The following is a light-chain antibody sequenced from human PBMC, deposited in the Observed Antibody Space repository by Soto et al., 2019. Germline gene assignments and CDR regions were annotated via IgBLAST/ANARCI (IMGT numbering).Light chain of an antibody. Sequence: DLPMTQSPSSLSASVGDRVTITCRTSQAINNYLNWYRQEPGKVPEVLIYGASSLQDGVSSRFTGSASRTYFTLTISSLQPEDFATYYCQQVYDFPHTFGQGTKVEV. CDR1: QAINNY. CDR3: QQVYDFPHT. J-gene: IGKJ2*01. CDR2: GAS. V-gene: IGKV1-39*01.